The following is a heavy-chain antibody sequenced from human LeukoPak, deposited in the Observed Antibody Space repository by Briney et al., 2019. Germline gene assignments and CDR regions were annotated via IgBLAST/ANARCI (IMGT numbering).Heavy chain of an antibody. Sequence: ASVKVSCKASGYTFTGYYMHWVRQAPGQGLEWMGWVDPNSGGTNYAQKFQGRVTMTRDTSISTAYMELSRLRSDDTAVYYCASGTDPYTAGTLVGYFDYWGQGTLVTVSS. J-gene: IGHJ4*02. D-gene: IGHD6-13*01. CDR1: GYTFTGYY. CDR2: VDPNSGGT. V-gene: IGHV1-2*02. CDR3: ASGTDPYTAGTLVGYFDY.